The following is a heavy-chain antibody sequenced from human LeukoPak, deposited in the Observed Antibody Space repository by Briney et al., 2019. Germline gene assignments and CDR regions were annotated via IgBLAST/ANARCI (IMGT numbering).Heavy chain of an antibody. CDR3: ANDGREWPRSLDY. D-gene: IGHD5-12*01. CDR2: IYSGGST. CDR1: GFTVSNNY. Sequence: GGSLRLSCAASGFTVSNNYMNWVRQAPGKGLEWVSLIYSGGSTYYADSVKGRFTISRDNSKNTLYLQMNSLRAEDTAVYYCANDGREWPRSLDYWGQGTLVTVSS. J-gene: IGHJ4*02. V-gene: IGHV3-53*01.